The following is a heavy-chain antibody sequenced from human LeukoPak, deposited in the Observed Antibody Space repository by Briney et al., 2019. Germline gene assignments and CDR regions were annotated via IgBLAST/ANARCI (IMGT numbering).Heavy chain of an antibody. J-gene: IGHJ4*02. V-gene: IGHV3-7*01. CDR1: GFTFTTYW. CDR2: IKGDESAK. CDR3: ARDVGGSLDY. D-gene: IGHD1-26*01. Sequence: GGSLRLSCAASGFTFTTYWMAWVRQAPGKGLEWVANIKGDESAKHQADSVRGRFTISRDNAQNSVYLQMSSLRVEDTAVYYCARDVGGSLDYWGQGTLVTVSS.